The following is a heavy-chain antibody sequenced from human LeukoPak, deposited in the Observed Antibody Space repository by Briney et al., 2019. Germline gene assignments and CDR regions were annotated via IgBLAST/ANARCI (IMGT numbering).Heavy chain of an antibody. V-gene: IGHV4-39*01. CDR1: GGSISSSSYY. Sequence: SETLSLTCTVSGGSISSSSYYWGWIRQPPGKGLEWIGSIYYSGSTYYNPSLKSRVTISVDTSKNQFSLKLSSVTAADTAVYYCARRGTNIAARPGVFDPWGQGTLVTVSS. CDR2: IYYSGST. J-gene: IGHJ5*02. D-gene: IGHD6-6*01. CDR3: ARRGTNIAARPGVFDP.